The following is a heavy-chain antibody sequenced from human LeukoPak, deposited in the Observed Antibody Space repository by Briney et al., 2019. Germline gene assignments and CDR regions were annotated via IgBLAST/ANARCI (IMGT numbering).Heavy chain of an antibody. CDR1: GFSSTSYG. CDR3: AKDKITMVRGVIDY. D-gene: IGHD3-10*01. CDR2: ISYDGSNT. Sequence: GGSLRLSCAPSGFSSTSYGTHWVRQAPGKGLEWVAVISYDGSNTYYADSVQGRFTISRDNSKNTLYLQMNGLRAEDTAVYYCAKDKITMVRGVIDYWGQGTLVTVSS. V-gene: IGHV3-30*18. J-gene: IGHJ4*02.